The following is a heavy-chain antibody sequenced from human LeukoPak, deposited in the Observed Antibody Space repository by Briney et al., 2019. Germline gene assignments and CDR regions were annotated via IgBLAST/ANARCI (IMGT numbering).Heavy chain of an antibody. CDR3: ARDQRPVPATSYYHGMDV. Sequence: GASVKVSCKASRYTFTSYGISSVRQAPGQGLEWMGWISAYNGNTNYAQKLQVRVTMTTDTSTSTAYMELRSLRSDDTAVYYCARDQRPVPATSYYHGMDVWGQGTTVTVSS. CDR1: RYTFTSYG. D-gene: IGHD2-2*01. J-gene: IGHJ6*02. V-gene: IGHV1-18*01. CDR2: ISAYNGNT.